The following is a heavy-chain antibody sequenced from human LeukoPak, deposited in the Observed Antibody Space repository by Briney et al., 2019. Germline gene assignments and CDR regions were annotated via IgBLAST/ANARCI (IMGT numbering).Heavy chain of an antibody. V-gene: IGHV1-69*02. CDR1: GGTFSSYT. CDR3: ARGAGVAANNWFDP. Sequence: GASVKVSCKASGGTFSSYTISWVRQAPGQGLEWVGRIIPILGIANYAQKFQGRVTITADKSTSTAYMELSSLRSEDTAVYYCARGAGVAANNWFDPWGQGTLVTVSA. CDR2: IIPILGIA. D-gene: IGHD2-15*01. J-gene: IGHJ5*02.